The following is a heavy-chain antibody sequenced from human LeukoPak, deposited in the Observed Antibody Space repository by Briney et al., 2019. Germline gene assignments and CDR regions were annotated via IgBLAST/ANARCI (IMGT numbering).Heavy chain of an antibody. J-gene: IGHJ4*02. CDR1: GGSISSYY. D-gene: IGHD3-10*01. CDR3: ARERGRKYYYGSGSALGY. Sequence: PSETLSLTCTVSGGSISSYYWSWLRQPPVKGLEWIGEINHSGSTNYNPSLKSRVTISVDTSKNQFSLKLSSVTAADTAVCYCARERGRKYYYGSGSALGYWGQGTLVTGSS. CDR2: INHSGST. V-gene: IGHV4-34*01.